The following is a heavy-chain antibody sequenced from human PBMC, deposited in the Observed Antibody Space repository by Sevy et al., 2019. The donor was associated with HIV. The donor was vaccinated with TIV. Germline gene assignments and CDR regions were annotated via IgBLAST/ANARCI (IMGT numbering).Heavy chain of an antibody. D-gene: IGHD5-12*01. CDR2: INAGNGNT. CDR1: GYTFTSYA. CDR3: AREGYRGYARAGGVDY. Sequence: ASVKVSCKASGYTFTSYAMHWVRQAPGQRLEWMGWINAGNGNTKYSQKFQGRVTITRDTSASTAYMELSSLRSEDTAVYYCAREGYRGYARAGGVDYWGQGTLVTVSS. J-gene: IGHJ4*02. V-gene: IGHV1-3*01.